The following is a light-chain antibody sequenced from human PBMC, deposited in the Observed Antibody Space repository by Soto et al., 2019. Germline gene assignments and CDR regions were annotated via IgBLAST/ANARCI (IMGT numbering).Light chain of an antibody. V-gene: IGLV2-23*01. J-gene: IGLJ1*01. Sequence: QSVLTQPASVSGSPGQSVTISCTGTSSDFGSYKFVSWYQHHPGKVPKAIIYETSKRPSGVSDRFSGSKSGNTASLTISGLQAEDEADYYCFSFTSTNTHVFGSGTKAPS. CDR3: FSFTSTNTHV. CDR2: ETS. CDR1: SSDFGSYKF.